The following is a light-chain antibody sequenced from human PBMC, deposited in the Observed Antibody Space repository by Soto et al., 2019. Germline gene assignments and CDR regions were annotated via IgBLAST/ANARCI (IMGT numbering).Light chain of an antibody. V-gene: IGKV3D-15*01. CDR3: QQYNNWPRT. J-gene: IGKJ1*01. Sequence: TQSPGTLSLSPGERATLSCRASQSFIGSYLAWYQQKPGQAPRLLIFGASSRAPGIPARFSGSGSGTEFTLTISSLQSEDFAVYYCQQYNNWPRTFGQGTKVDI. CDR2: GAS. CDR1: QSFIGSY.